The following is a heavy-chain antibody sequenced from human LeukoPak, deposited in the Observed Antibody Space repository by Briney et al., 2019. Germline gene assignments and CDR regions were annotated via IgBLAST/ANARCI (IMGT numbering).Heavy chain of an antibody. CDR1: GGSFSGYY. D-gene: IGHD6-19*01. CDR3: ARGGGLVRYYFDY. J-gene: IGHJ4*02. Sequence: SETLSLTCAVYGGSFSGYYWSWIRQPPGKGLEWIGEINHSGSTNYNPSLKSRVTISVDTSKNQFSLKLSSVTAADTAVYYCARGGGLVRYYFDYWGQGTLVTVPS. CDR2: INHSGST. V-gene: IGHV4-34*01.